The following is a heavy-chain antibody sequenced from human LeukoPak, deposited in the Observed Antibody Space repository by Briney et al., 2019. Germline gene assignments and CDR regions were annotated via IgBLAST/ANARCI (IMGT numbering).Heavy chain of an antibody. CDR2: IKSKPDGETT. J-gene: IGHJ2*01. CDR1: GFTFSNAR. Sequence: GGSLRLSCAGSGFTFSNARMNWVRQAPGKGQEWVGRIKSKPDGETTDYAAPVKGRFTISRDDSKNMVYVQMNSLKTEDTAVYYCATGRDFDLWGRGTLVTVSS. CDR3: ATGRDFDL. V-gene: IGHV3-15*01.